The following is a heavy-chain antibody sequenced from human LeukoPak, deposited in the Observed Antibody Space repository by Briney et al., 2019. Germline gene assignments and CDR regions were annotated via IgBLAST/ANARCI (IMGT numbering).Heavy chain of an antibody. Sequence: RPGRSLRLSCAASGFTFSSYWMHWVRQAPGKGLVWVSRINSDGSSTSYADSVKGRFTISRDNAKNTLYLQMNSLRAEDTAVYYCARVGPTVTIDASDIWGQGTMVTVSS. CDR2: INSDGSST. D-gene: IGHD4-17*01. V-gene: IGHV3-74*01. CDR1: GFTFSSYW. CDR3: ARVGPTVTIDASDI. J-gene: IGHJ3*02.